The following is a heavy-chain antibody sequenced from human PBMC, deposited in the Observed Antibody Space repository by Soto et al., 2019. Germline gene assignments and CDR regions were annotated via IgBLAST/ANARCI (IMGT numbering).Heavy chain of an antibody. J-gene: IGHJ4*02. CDR3: AKEGPYDYVWWTIRKFDY. Sequence: QVLLVQSGAEVKKPGSSVKVSCKASGGTFNFYAISWVRQAPGQGLEWMGGIIPMFGTANYTQKFQGRVTITADESTSTVYMEVNRLRSDDTAVYYCAKEGPYDYVWWTIRKFDYWGQGTLVTVSS. V-gene: IGHV1-69*01. D-gene: IGHD3-16*01. CDR1: GGTFNFYA. CDR2: IIPMFGTA.